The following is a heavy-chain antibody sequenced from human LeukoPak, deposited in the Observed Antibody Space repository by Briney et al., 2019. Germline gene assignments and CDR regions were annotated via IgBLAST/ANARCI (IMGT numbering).Heavy chain of an antibody. J-gene: IGHJ2*01. CDR2: IYYSGST. V-gene: IGHV4-59*08. CDR1: GGSLSSYY. D-gene: IGHD6-25*01. Sequence: SETLSLTCTVSGGSLSSYYWSWIRQPPGKGLEWIGYIYYSGSTNYNPSLKSRVTVSVDTSKNQFSLKLSSVTAADTAVYYCARQGGGFWYFDLWGRGTLVTVSS. CDR3: ARQGGGFWYFDL.